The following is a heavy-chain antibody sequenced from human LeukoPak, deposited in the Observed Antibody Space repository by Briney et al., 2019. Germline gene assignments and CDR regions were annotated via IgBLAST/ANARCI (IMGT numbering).Heavy chain of an antibody. CDR3: ARVSGSGAYFDY. J-gene: IGHJ4*02. CDR1: GFTVSSNY. V-gene: IGHV3-66*01. CDR2: IYSGGTT. Sequence: GGSLPHSRAVSGFTVSSNYVSWVRQAPGKGLEWVSVIYSGGTTYYADSVKDRFTISRDNSKHVLYLQMNSLRAEDTAVYYCARVSGSGAYFDYWGQGNLLGVSS. D-gene: IGHD3-10*01.